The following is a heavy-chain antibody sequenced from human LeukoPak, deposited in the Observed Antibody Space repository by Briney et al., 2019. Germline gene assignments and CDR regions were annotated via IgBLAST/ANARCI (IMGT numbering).Heavy chain of an antibody. Sequence: GGSLRLSCAASGLTSSNYAMSWVRQPPGKGLERVSIISPRGDNSYYAESVKGRFTISRDYSKNSLYLQMKSLRVEDTAVYYCAKAVTIVGARDYFDYWGQGTLVTVSS. CDR3: AKAVTIVGARDYFDY. D-gene: IGHD1-26*01. V-gene: IGHV3-23*01. J-gene: IGHJ4*02. CDR2: ISPRGDNS. CDR1: GLTSSNYA.